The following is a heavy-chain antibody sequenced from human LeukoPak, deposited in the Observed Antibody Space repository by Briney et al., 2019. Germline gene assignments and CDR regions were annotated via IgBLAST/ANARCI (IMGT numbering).Heavy chain of an antibody. CDR1: GGSFSGYY. Sequence: SETLSLTCAVYGGSFSGYYWSWIRQPPGKGLEWIGEINHSGSTNYNPSLKSRVTISVDTSKNQFSLKLSSVTAADTAVYYCARARGVYDFWSGYYYGNWFDPWGQGTLVTVSS. CDR3: ARARGVYDFWSGYYYGNWFDP. D-gene: IGHD3-3*01. V-gene: IGHV4-34*01. CDR2: INHSGST. J-gene: IGHJ5*02.